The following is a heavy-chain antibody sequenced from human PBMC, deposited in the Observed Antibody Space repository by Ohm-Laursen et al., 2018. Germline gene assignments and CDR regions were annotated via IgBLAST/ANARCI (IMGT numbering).Heavy chain of an antibody. D-gene: IGHD3-16*01. CDR2: IYTTVTI. CDR1: GGSISSYY. V-gene: IGHV4-4*07. Sequence: TLSLTCTVSGGSISSYYWSWIRQPAGKGLEWIGRIYTTVTINYNPSLKSRLTISVDTSKTQFSLKLSSVTAADTAVYYCGGGSGNTGRFHFWSQGTLVTVSS. J-gene: IGHJ4*02. CDR3: GGGSGNTGRFHF.